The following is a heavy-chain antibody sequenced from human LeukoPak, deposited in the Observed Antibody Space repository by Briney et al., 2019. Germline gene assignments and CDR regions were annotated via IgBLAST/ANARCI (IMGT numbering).Heavy chain of an antibody. Sequence: ASVKVSCKASGYTFTGYYMHWVRPAPGQGLAWMGWINPNSGGTNYAQKFQGRVTMTRDTSISTAYMELSRLRSDDTAVYYCARVEHSGYDEPDYWGQGTLVTVSS. D-gene: IGHD5-12*01. CDR3: ARVEHSGYDEPDY. J-gene: IGHJ4*02. V-gene: IGHV1-2*02. CDR1: GYTFTGYY. CDR2: INPNSGGT.